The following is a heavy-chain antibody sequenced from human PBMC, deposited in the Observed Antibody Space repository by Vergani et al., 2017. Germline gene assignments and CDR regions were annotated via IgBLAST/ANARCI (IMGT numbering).Heavy chain of an antibody. J-gene: IGHJ4*02. CDR2: ISSSSSYT. CDR3: ARDQVAAAGVDY. Sequence: EVQLVESGGGLVQPGGSLRLSCAASGFTFSSYSMNWVRQAPGKGLEWVSYISSSSSYTNYADSVKGRFTISRDNAKNSLYLQMNSLRAEDTAVYYCARDQVAAAGVDYWGQGTLVTVSS. D-gene: IGHD6-13*01. V-gene: IGHV3-48*04. CDR1: GFTFSSYS.